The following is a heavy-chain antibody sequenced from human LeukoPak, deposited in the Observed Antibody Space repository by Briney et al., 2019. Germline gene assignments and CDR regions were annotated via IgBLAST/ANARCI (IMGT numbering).Heavy chain of an antibody. Sequence: PSETLSLTCAVYGGSFSGYYWSWIRQPPGKGLEWIGEINHSGSTNYNPSLKSRVTISVDTSKNQFSLKRSSVTAADTAVYSCARGSVVVAANNWFDPWGQGTLVTVSS. D-gene: IGHD2-15*01. CDR1: GGSFSGYY. J-gene: IGHJ5*02. V-gene: IGHV4-34*01. CDR3: ARGSVVVAANNWFDP. CDR2: INHSGST.